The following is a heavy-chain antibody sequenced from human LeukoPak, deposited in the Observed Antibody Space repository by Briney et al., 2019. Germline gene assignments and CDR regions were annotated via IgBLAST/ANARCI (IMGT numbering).Heavy chain of an antibody. CDR3: ASGYRGGSSWPHFFDY. CDR1: VGSISSYY. CDR2: IYTSGST. J-gene: IGHJ4*02. Sequence: SETLSLTCTVSVGSISSYYWSWIREPAGKGLEWIRRIYTSGSTNYNPSFKGRVTMSVDKSKNQFSLKLSSVTAADTAVYYCASGYRGGSSWPHFFDYWGQGTLVTVSS. V-gene: IGHV4-4*07. D-gene: IGHD6-13*01.